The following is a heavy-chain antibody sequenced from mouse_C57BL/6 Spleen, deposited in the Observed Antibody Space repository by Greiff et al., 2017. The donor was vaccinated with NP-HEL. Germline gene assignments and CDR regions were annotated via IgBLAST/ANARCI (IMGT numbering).Heavy chain of an antibody. CDR3: ASLYYYGSSYFDY. V-gene: IGHV1-82*01. J-gene: IGHJ2*01. Sequence: QVQLKESGPELVKPGASVKISCKASGYAFSSSWMNWVKQRPGKGLEWIGRIYPGDGDTNYNGKFKGKATLTADKSSSTAYMQLSSLTSEDSAVYFCASLYYYGSSYFDYWGQGTTLTVSS. CDR1: GYAFSSSW. D-gene: IGHD1-1*01. CDR2: IYPGDGDT.